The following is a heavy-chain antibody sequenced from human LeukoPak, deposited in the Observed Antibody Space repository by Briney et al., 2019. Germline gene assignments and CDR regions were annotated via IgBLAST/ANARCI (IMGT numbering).Heavy chain of an antibody. CDR3: ATNGPGLAVSGYVDY. V-gene: IGHV3-30-3*01. CDR2: ISYDGSND. D-gene: IGHD6-19*01. CDR1: GFTFSGYA. Sequence: GGSLRLSCAASGFTFSGYAMHWVRQAPGKGLEWVAVISYDGSNDYYADSVKGRFTISRDNSKNTLYLQMNSLRAEDTAVYYCATNGPGLAVSGYVDYWGQGTLVTVSS. J-gene: IGHJ4*02.